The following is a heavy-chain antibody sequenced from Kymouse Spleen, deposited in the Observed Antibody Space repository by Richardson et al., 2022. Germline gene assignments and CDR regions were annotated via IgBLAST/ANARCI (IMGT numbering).Heavy chain of an antibody. CDR3: AKDGGYDILTGSYYYGSD. Sequence: EVQLVESGGGLVQPGGSLRLSCAASGFTFSSYAMSWVRQAPGKGLEWVSAISGSGGSTYYADSVKGRFTISRDNSKNTLYLQMNSLRAEDTAVYYCAKDGGYDILTGSYYYGSDWGQGTLVTVSS. J-gene: IGHJ4*02. D-gene: IGHD3-9*01. V-gene: IGHV3-23*04. CDR2: ISGSGGST. CDR1: GFTFSSYA.